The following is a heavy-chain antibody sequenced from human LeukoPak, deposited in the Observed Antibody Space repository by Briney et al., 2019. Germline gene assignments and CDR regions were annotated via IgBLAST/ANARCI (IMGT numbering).Heavy chain of an antibody. Sequence: ASVTVSCKASGYTFIGYYLHWVRQAPGQGLEWMGWINPTSGGTNYAQKFQDRVTMTRDTSINTAYMELSRLTSDDVAVYYFARLVGLSTTGSYWGQGTLVIVSS. J-gene: IGHJ4*02. V-gene: IGHV1-2*02. D-gene: IGHD5/OR15-5a*01. CDR1: GYTFIGYY. CDR2: INPTSGGT. CDR3: ARLVGLSTTGSY.